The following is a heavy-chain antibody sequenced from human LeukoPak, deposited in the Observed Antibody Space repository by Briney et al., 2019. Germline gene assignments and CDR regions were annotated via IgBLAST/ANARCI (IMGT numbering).Heavy chain of an antibody. Sequence: SETLSHPCSVSGGSISSSRYYWGWIRQPPGKGLEWIGSIYYSGSTYYNPSLKSRVTISVDTSKNQFSLKLSSVTAADTAMYYCASPILATLGVDYWGQGTLVTVSS. CDR3: ASPILATLGVDY. J-gene: IGHJ4*02. V-gene: IGHV4-39*01. CDR1: GGSISSSRYY. CDR2: IYYSGST. D-gene: IGHD5-12*01.